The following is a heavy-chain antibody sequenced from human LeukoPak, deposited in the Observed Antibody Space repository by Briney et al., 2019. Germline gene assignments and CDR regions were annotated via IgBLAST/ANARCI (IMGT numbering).Heavy chain of an antibody. Sequence: GGSLRLSCAASGFTFSNSPMTWVRQAPGKGLEWVSAISETNSVGGDTYYADSVKSRFTISRDNSKNTLYLHMNSLRAEDTAVYYCAKEGVRSFDYWGQGTLVTVSS. CDR1: GFTFSNSP. CDR2: ISETNSVGGDT. V-gene: IGHV3-23*01. D-gene: IGHD2-21*01. J-gene: IGHJ4*02. CDR3: AKEGVRSFDY.